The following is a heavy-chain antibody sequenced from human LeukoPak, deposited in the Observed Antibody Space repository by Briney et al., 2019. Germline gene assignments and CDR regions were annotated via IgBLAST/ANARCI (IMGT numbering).Heavy chain of an antibody. CDR3: ARTDFSSGSFSY. D-gene: IGHD3-22*01. J-gene: IGHJ4*02. CDR2: IGLSGSPL. V-gene: IGHV3-11*04. Sequence: PGGSLRLSCAVSGFPFTRFYMSWIRQAPGKGLEWISYIGLSGSPLDYADSVRGRFTISRDNAKNSLYLDMNSLRAEDTAVYYCARTDFSSGSFSYWGQGTLVTVSS. CDR1: GFPFTRFY.